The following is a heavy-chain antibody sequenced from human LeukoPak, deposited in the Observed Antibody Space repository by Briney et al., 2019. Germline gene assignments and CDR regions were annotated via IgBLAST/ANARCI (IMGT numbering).Heavy chain of an antibody. D-gene: IGHD3-22*01. CDR1: GGSFSGYY. Sequence: SETLSLTCAVYGGSFSGYYWSWIRQPPGKGLKWIGEINHSGSTNYNPSLKSRVTISVDTSKNQFSLKLSSVTTADTAVYYCARGYYDSSGYYPDYGMDVWGQGTTVTVSS. V-gene: IGHV4-34*01. CDR2: INHSGST. J-gene: IGHJ6*02. CDR3: ARGYYDSSGYYPDYGMDV.